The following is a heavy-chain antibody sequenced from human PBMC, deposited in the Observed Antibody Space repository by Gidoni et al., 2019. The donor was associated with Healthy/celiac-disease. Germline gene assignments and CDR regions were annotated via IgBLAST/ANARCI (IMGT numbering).Heavy chain of an antibody. Sequence: QVQLVPSGAEVTKPGASVKVSCKASGYTFTGYYMHWVRQSPGQGLEWMGRINPNSGGTNYAQKFQGRVTMTRDTSISTAYMELSRLRSDDTAVYYCARSGYCTNGVCYRCWFDPWGQGTLVTVSS. D-gene: IGHD2-8*01. V-gene: IGHV1-2*06. CDR3: ARSGYCTNGVCYRCWFDP. J-gene: IGHJ5*02. CDR2: INPNSGGT. CDR1: GYTFTGYY.